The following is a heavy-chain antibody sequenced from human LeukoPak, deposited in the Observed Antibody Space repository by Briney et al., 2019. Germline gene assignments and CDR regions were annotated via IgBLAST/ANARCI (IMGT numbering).Heavy chain of an antibody. D-gene: IGHD5-18*01. CDR3: AKRPDSYGYILDY. Sequence: PGGSLRLSCAASGFTFSSYAMSWVRQAPGKGLEWVSDIWCCGGSTYYAVCEKGRFTISRDKSKNTLYLQMNSLRAEDTAVYYCAKRPDSYGYILDYWGQGTLVTVSS. CDR2: IWCCGGST. CDR1: GFTFSSYA. V-gene: IGHV3-23*01. J-gene: IGHJ4*02.